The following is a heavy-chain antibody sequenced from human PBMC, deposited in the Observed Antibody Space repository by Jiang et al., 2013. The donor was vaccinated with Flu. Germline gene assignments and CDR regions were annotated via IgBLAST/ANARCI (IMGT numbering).Heavy chain of an antibody. CDR2: IYWNDDK. J-gene: IGHJ4*02. V-gene: IGHV2-5*01. D-gene: IGHD2-8*01. Sequence: KPTQTLTLTCTFSGFSLSTSGVGVGWIRQPPGKALEWLALIYWNDDKRYSPSLKSRLTITKDTSKNQVVLTMTNVDPVDTATYYCAHRLYYYFDYWGQGTLVTVSS. CDR1: GFSLSTSGVG. CDR3: AHRLYYYFDY.